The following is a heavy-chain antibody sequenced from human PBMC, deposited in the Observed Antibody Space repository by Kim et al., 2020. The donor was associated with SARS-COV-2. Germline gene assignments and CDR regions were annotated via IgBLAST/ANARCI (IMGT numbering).Heavy chain of an antibody. V-gene: IGHV4-4*02. D-gene: IGHD3-22*01. J-gene: IGHJ4*02. Sequence: NYHPSLKSRVTISVDKSKTQFSLKLSSVTAADTAVYYCARDFDDSSRTDYWGQGTLVTVSS. CDR3: ARDFDDSSRTDY.